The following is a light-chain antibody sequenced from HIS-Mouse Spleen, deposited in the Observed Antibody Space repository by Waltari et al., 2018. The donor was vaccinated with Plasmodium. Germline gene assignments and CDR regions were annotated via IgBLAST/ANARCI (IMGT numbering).Light chain of an antibody. J-gene: IGKJ3*01. CDR1: QSVSSN. Sequence: EIVMTQSPATLPVSPGDRATPSCRASQSVSSNLAWYQQKPGQAPRLLIYGASTRATGIPARFSGSGSGTEFTLTISSLQSEDFAVYYCQQYNNWSFTFGPGTKVDIK. CDR2: GAS. CDR3: QQYNNWSFT. V-gene: IGKV3-15*01.